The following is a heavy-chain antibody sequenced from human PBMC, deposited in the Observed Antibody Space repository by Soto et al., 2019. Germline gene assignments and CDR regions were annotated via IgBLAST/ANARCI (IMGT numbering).Heavy chain of an antibody. V-gene: IGHV4-34*01. D-gene: IGHD2-21*01. Sequence: SETLSLTCAVYGGSFSGYYWSWIRQPPGKGLEWIGEINHSGSTNYNPSLKSRVTISVDTSKNQFSLKLSSVTAADTAVYYCARGAAIAVDGVPLGYGMDVWGQGTTVTSP. CDR2: INHSGST. J-gene: IGHJ6*02. CDR3: ARGAAIAVDGVPLGYGMDV. CDR1: GGSFSGYY.